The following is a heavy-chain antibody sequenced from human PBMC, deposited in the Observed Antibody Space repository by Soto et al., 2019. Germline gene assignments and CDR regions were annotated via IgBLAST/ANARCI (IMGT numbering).Heavy chain of an antibody. Sequence: EVQLVESGGGLIQPGGSLRLSCAASGFTVSSNYMSWVRQAPGKGLEWVSVIYSGGSTYYADSVKGRFTISRDNSKNTLYVQMNCLRAEDTAVYYCARDSVLVPAARIADAFDIWGQGTMVTVSS. J-gene: IGHJ3*02. V-gene: IGHV3-53*01. CDR1: GFTVSSNY. CDR2: IYSGGST. CDR3: ARDSVLVPAARIADAFDI. D-gene: IGHD2-2*01.